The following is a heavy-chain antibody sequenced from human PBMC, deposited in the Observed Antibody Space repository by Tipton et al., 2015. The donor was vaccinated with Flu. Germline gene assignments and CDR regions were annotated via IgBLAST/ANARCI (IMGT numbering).Heavy chain of an antibody. Sequence: TLSLTCTVSGGSISSGSYYWGWIRQPPGKGLEWIGSIYYSGSTYYNPSLKSRVTISVDTSKNQFSLKLSSVTAADTAVYYCARGVVTALTKGWYFDLWGRGTLVTVSS. J-gene: IGHJ2*01. D-gene: IGHD2-21*02. V-gene: IGHV4-39*07. CDR2: IYYSGST. CDR1: GGSISSGSYY. CDR3: ARGVVTALTKGWYFDL.